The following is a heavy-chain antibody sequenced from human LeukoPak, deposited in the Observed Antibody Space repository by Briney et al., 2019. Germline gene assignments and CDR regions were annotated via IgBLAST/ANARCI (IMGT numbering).Heavy chain of an antibody. V-gene: IGHV4-4*07. J-gene: IGHJ4*02. D-gene: IGHD3-16*01. CDR2: IYTTGKT. CDR3: ARHGYTASHYFLDF. CDR1: SGSINSYY. Sequence: SETLSLTCTVSSGSINSYYWGWVRQPAGRGLEWIGRIYTTGKTDYNPSLKSRLTMSVDTSKRQFSLNLTSVTAADTAIYFCARHGYTASHYFLDFWSQGTLVTVSS.